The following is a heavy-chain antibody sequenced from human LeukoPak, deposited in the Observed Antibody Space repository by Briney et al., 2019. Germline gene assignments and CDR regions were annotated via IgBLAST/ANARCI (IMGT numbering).Heavy chain of an antibody. CDR2: IKQDGSDK. V-gene: IGHV3-7*01. Sequence: GRSLRLSCAASGFTFSGHWMTWVRQSPGKGLEWVANIKQDGSDKYYPESVKGRFTISRDNYKSTLYLQMNSLRAEDTVLYYCAKDFDFWSGYHGYYYYGMDVWGQGTTVTVSS. J-gene: IGHJ6*02. CDR1: GFTFSGHW. D-gene: IGHD3-3*01. CDR3: AKDFDFWSGYHGYYYYGMDV.